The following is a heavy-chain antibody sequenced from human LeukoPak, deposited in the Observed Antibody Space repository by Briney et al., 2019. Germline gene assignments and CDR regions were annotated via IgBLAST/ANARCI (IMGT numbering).Heavy chain of an antibody. CDR2: IYYSGST. CDR1: GGSISSYY. V-gene: IGHV4-59*08. D-gene: IGHD4-23*01. J-gene: IGHJ4*02. CDR3: ARSTVVTTTALYYFDY. Sequence: SETLSLTCTVSGGSISSYYWSWIRQPPGKGLEWIGYIYYSGSTNYNPSLKSRVTILVDTSKNQFSLKLSSVTAADTAVYYCARSTVVTTTALYYFDYWGQGTLVTVSS.